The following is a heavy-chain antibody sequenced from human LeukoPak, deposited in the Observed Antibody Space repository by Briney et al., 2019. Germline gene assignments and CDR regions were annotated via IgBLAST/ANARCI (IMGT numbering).Heavy chain of an antibody. Sequence: GGSLRLSCAASGFTVSNNYMSWVRQAPGKGLEWASVIYSGGSAYYADSVKGRFTISRDNSKNTLYLQMNSLRAEDTAVYYCARGPGEYCSSTSCHWNAFDIWGQGTMVTVSS. D-gene: IGHD2-2*01. CDR2: IYSGGSA. CDR1: GFTVSNNY. V-gene: IGHV3-66*01. J-gene: IGHJ3*02. CDR3: ARGPGEYCSSTSCHWNAFDI.